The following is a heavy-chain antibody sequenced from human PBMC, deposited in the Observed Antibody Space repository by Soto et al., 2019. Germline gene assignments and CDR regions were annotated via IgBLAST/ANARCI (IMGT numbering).Heavy chain of an antibody. CDR2: IIPILGIA. Sequence: GASVKVSCKASGGTFSSYTISWVRQAPGQGLEWMGRIIPILGIANYAQKFQGRVTITADKSTSTAYMELSSLRSEDTAVYYCARDKRRWWGELSTFDYWGQGTLVTVSS. J-gene: IGHJ4*02. CDR3: ARDKRRWWGELSTFDY. D-gene: IGHD3-16*02. CDR1: GGTFSSYT. V-gene: IGHV1-69*04.